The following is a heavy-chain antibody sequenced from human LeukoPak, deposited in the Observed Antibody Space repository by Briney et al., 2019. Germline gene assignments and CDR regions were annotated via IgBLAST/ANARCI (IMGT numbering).Heavy chain of an antibody. J-gene: IGHJ6*02. D-gene: IGHD2-2*02. V-gene: IGHV7-4-1*02. CDR3: ARGDGYQLLYNYYYYGMDV. Sequence: ASVKVSCKASGYTFTSYAMNWVRQAPGQGLEWMGWINTNTGNPTYAQGFTGRFVFSLDTSVSTAYLQISSLKAEDTAVYYCARGDGYQLLYNYYYYGMDVWGQGTTVTVSS. CDR1: GYTFTSYA. CDR2: INTNTGNP.